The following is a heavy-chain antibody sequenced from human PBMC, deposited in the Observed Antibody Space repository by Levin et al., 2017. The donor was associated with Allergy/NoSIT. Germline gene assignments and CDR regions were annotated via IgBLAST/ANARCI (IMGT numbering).Heavy chain of an antibody. D-gene: IGHD3-3*01. CDR1: GYMFTSYG. J-gene: IGHJ4*02. V-gene: IGHV1-18*01. Sequence: ASVKVSCKASGYMFTSYGIIWVRQAPGQGLEWMGWISGYNSNTKYAQKFQGRVTMTTDTSTSTAYMELRSLRSDDTAVYYCARDRGNDDFWNGYYTGGGRSFDYWGQGTLVTVSS. CDR2: ISGYNSNT. CDR3: ARDRGNDDFWNGYYTGGGRSFDY.